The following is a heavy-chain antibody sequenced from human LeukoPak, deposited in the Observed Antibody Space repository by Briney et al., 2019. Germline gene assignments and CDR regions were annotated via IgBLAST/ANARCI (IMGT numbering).Heavy chain of an antibody. CDR2: MNPNSGNT. CDR1: GYTFTGYY. J-gene: IGHJ4*02. CDR3: ARGRAWLQRRFDY. Sequence: VASVKVSCKASGYTFTGYYMHWVRQATGQGLEWMGWMNPNSGNTGYAQKFQGRVTMTRNTSISTAYMELSSLRSEDTAVYYCARGRAWLQRRFDYWGQGTLVTVSS. V-gene: IGHV1-8*02. D-gene: IGHD5-24*01.